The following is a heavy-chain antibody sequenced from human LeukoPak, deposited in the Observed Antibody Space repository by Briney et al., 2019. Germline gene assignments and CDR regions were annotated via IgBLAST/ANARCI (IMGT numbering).Heavy chain of an antibody. J-gene: IGHJ4*02. CDR2: IYYSGST. D-gene: IGHD6-6*01. CDR3: ARGRLAARISYYFDY. CDR1: GGSISSHY. Sequence: SETLSLTCTVSGGSISSHYWSWIRQPPGKGLEWIGYIYYSGSTNYNPSLKSRVTISVDTSKHQFSLKLSSVTAADTAVYYCARGRLAARISYYFDYWGQGTLVTVSS. V-gene: IGHV4-59*11.